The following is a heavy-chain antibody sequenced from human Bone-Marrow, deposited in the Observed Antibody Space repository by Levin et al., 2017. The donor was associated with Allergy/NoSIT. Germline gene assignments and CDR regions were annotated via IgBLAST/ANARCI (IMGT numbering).Heavy chain of an antibody. D-gene: IGHD2-8*02. Sequence: PGGSLRLSCQASGYTFSRYWISWVRQLPGKGLEWMGRIDPGDSYTNYNPSFQGHVFLSVDRSVSTAYLRWTSLQASDSAMYFCARTYCTRGNCFSGATLEIDYWGQGTLVTVSS. CDR2: IDPGDSYT. CDR1: GYTFSRYW. CDR3: ARTYCTRGNCFSGATLEIDY. V-gene: IGHV5-10-1*01. J-gene: IGHJ4*02.